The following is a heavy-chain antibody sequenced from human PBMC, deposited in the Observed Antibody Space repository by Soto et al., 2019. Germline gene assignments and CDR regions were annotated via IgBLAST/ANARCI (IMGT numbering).Heavy chain of an antibody. CDR1: GFTFSSYA. V-gene: IGHV3-23*01. D-gene: IGHD5-18*01. J-gene: IGHJ6*02. CDR2: ISGSGGST. Sequence: PGGSLRLSCAASGFTFSSYAMSWVRQAPGKGLEWVSAISGSGGSTYYADSVKGRFTISRDNSKNTLYLQMNSLRAEDTAVYYCAKVVDTAMADYYYYYGMDVWGQGTTVTVSS. CDR3: AKVVDTAMADYYYYYGMDV.